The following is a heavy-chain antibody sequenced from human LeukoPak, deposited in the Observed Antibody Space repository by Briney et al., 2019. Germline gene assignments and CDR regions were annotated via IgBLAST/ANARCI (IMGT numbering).Heavy chain of an antibody. CDR2: IYYSGIS. CDR1: DGSISSFY. D-gene: IGHD4-17*01. J-gene: IGHJ3*02. CDR3: ARPVRRLRRDDAFDI. V-gene: IGHV4-59*01. Sequence: SETLSLTCTVSDGSISSFYWSWIRQPPGKGLEWIRYIYYSGISHYNPSLKSRVTISVDTSKNQFSLKLSSVTAADTAVYFCARPVRRLRRDDAFDIWGQGTMVTVSS.